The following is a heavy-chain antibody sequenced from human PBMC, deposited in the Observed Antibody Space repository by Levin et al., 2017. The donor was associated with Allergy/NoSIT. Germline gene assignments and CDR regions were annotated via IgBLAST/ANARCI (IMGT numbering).Heavy chain of an antibody. CDR1: GGSISSSSYY. CDR2: IYYSGST. D-gene: IGHD2-15*01. J-gene: IGHJ3*02. V-gene: IGHV4-39*01. CDR3: ARHTPQFRAFDI. Sequence: SQTLSLTCTVSGGSISSSSYYWGWIRQPPGKGLEWIGSIYYSGSTYYNPSLKSRVTISVDTSKNQFSLKLSSVTAADTAVYYCARHTPQFRAFDIWGQGTMVTVSS.